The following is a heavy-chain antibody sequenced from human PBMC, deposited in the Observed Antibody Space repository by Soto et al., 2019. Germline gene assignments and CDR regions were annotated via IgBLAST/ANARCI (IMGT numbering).Heavy chain of an antibody. D-gene: IGHD6-19*01. Sequence: GGSLRLSCAASGFTLSSYGMHWVRQAPGKGLEWVAVIWYDGSNKYYADSVKGRFTISRDNSKNTLYLQMNSLRAEDTAVYYCARGGRAVADEYYYYGMDVWGQGTTVTVSS. J-gene: IGHJ6*02. V-gene: IGHV3-33*01. CDR2: IWYDGSNK. CDR1: GFTLSSYG. CDR3: ARGGRAVADEYYYYGMDV.